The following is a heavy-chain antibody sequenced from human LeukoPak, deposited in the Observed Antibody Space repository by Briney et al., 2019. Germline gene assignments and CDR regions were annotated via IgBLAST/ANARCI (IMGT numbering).Heavy chain of an antibody. D-gene: IGHD3-22*01. Sequence: PGGSLRLSCAASGFTFSSYWMSWVRQAPGKGLEWVSAISGSGGSTYYADSVKGRFTISRDNSKNTLYLQMNSLRAEDTAVYYCAKGAAMIVVVILYYYYYGMDVWGQGTTVTVSS. J-gene: IGHJ6*02. V-gene: IGHV3-23*01. CDR1: GFTFSSYW. CDR3: AKGAAMIVVVILYYYYYGMDV. CDR2: ISGSGGST.